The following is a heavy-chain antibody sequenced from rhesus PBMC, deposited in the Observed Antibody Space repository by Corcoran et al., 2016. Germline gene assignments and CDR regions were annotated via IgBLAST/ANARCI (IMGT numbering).Heavy chain of an antibody. Sequence: VSLKESGPALVKPTQTLTLTCTFSGFSLNTSGMGVGWIRQPPGKALEGLAIIYWDDDKYYSTERKRRLTIAKDTAKNQVVLTMTNRDPVDTGTYYGARGPGVVVATYFDYWGQGVLVTVSS. V-gene: IGHV2S1*01. CDR1: GFSLNTSGMG. CDR3: ARGPGVVVATYFDY. D-gene: IGHD2-39*02. CDR2: IYWDDDK. J-gene: IGHJ4*01.